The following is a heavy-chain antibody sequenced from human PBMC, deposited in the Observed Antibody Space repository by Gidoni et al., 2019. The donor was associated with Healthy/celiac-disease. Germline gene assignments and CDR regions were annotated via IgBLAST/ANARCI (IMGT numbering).Heavy chain of an antibody. CDR1: GFTFSSYA. V-gene: IGHV3-23*01. J-gene: IGHJ4*02. CDR3: ANDRYYDFGSGFSGSSVFDY. CDR2: ISGSGGST. D-gene: IGHD3-3*01. Sequence: EVQPLESGAGLVQPGGSLRLSCAASGFTFSSYAMHWVRQARGKGLAWVSAISGSGGSTYYADSVKGRFTISRDNSKNPLYLQMNSLRAEDTAVYYCANDRYYDFGSGFSGSSVFDYWGQGTLVTVSS.